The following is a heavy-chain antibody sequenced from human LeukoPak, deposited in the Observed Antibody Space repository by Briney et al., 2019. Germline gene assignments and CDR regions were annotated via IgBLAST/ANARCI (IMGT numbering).Heavy chain of an antibody. Sequence: SETLSLTCTVSGGSISSSSYYWGWIRQPPGKGLEWIGSIYYSGSTYYNPSLKSRVTISVDTSKNQFSLKLSSVTAADTAIYYCARVTGYMIEDYFDYWGQGTLVTVSS. V-gene: IGHV4-39*07. CDR3: ARVTGYMIEDYFDY. CDR1: GGSISSSSYY. J-gene: IGHJ4*02. D-gene: IGHD3-22*01. CDR2: IYYSGST.